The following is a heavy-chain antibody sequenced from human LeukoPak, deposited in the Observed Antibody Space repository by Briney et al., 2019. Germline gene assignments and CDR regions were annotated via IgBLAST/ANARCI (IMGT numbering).Heavy chain of an antibody. CDR2: INHSGST. J-gene: IGHJ4*02. D-gene: IGHD3-22*01. V-gene: IGHV4-39*07. CDR3: ARGSDSSGYYSDY. CDR1: GGSISSSSYY. Sequence: PSETLSLTCTVSGGSISSSSYYWSWIRQPPGKGLEWIGEINHSGSTNYNPSLKSRVTISVDTSKNQFSLKLSSVTAADTAVYYCARGSDSSGYYSDYWGQGTLVTVSS.